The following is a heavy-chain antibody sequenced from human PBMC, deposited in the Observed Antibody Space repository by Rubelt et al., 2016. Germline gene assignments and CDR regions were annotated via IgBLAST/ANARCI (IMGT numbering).Heavy chain of an antibody. J-gene: IGHJ6*02. CDR1: GGTFSSYA. Sequence: QVQLVQSGAEVKKPGSSVKVSCKASGGTFSSYAISWVRQAPGRGLEWMGGIIPIFGTANYAQKFQGRVTITADKSTSTAYMELSSLRSEDTAVYYCASPPYDILTGYDYYYGMDVWGQGTTVTVSS. CDR3: ASPPYDILTGYDYYYGMDV. CDR2: IIPIFGTA. V-gene: IGHV1-69*06. D-gene: IGHD3-9*01.